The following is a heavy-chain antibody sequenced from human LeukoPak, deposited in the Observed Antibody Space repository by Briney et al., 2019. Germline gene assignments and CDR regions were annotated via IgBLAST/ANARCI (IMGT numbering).Heavy chain of an antibody. Sequence: GGSLRLSCADSGFTFISYAISWVRQVPGKGLEWVSAISGSGGTTAYADAVKGRFTISRDNSENTVYLQMNSLSPEDTALYYCAKDSYPYSGSYYYFDFWGQGTLVTVSS. V-gene: IGHV3-23*01. J-gene: IGHJ4*02. CDR3: AKDSYPYSGSYYYFDF. CDR2: ISGSGGTT. CDR1: GFTFISYA. D-gene: IGHD1-26*01.